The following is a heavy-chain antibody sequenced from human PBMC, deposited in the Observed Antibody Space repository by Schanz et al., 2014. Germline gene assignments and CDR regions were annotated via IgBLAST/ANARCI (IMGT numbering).Heavy chain of an antibody. V-gene: IGHV3-23*04. Sequence: VQLVESGGGLVQPGGSLRLSCAASGFTFSDYYMTWIRQAPGKGLEWVSGISGSGGSTYDADSVKGRFTISRDNSKNTLYLQMNSLRAEDTAVYYCAKDHAGSDILTALGNWGQGTLVTVSS. CDR2: ISGSGGST. J-gene: IGHJ4*02. CDR1: GFTFSDYY. CDR3: AKDHAGSDILTALGN. D-gene: IGHD3-9*01.